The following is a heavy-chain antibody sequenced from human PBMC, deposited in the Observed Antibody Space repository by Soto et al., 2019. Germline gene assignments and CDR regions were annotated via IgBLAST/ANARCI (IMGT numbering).Heavy chain of an antibody. V-gene: IGHV3-33*01. CDR2: IWYDGSNK. D-gene: IGHD1-26*01. CDR1: GFTFSSYG. Sequence: QVQLVESGGGVVQPGRSLRLSCAASGFTFSSYGMYWVGQAPGKGLEWVAVIWYDGSNKYYADSVKGRFTISRDNSKNTLYLQMNSLRAEDTAVYYCARDGWGILGVTGDDYWGQGTLVTVSS. J-gene: IGHJ4*02. CDR3: ARDGWGILGVTGDDY.